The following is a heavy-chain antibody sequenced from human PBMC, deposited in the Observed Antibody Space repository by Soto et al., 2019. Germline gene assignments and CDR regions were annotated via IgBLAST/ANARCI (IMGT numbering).Heavy chain of an antibody. CDR1: GFTFSDYY. V-gene: IGHV3-11*05. Sequence: QVQLVESGGGLVKPGGSLRLSCAASGFTFSDYYMSWIRQAPGKGLEWVSYIGSSSSYTNYADSVKGRFTISRDNAENSLYLQMNSLRAEDTAVYYCARDADILTGSDAFDIWGQGTMVTVSS. CDR3: ARDADILTGSDAFDI. J-gene: IGHJ3*02. D-gene: IGHD3-9*01. CDR2: IGSSSSYT.